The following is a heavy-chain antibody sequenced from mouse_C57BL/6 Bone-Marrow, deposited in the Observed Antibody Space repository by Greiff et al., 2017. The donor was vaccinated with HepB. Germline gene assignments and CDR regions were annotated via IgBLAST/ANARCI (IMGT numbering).Heavy chain of an antibody. Sequence: EVQLQQSGGGLVQPGGSMKLSCVASGFTFSNYWMNWVRQSPEKGLEWVAQIRLKSDNYATHYAESVKGRFTISREDSKSSVYLQMNNLRAEDTGVYYCTGFPWFAYWGQGTVVTVSA. CDR2: IRLKSDNYAT. V-gene: IGHV6-3*01. J-gene: IGHJ3*01. CDR3: TGFPWFAY. CDR1: GFTFSNYW.